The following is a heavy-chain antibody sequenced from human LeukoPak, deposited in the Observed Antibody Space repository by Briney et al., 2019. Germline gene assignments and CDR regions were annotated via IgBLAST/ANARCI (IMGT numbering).Heavy chain of an antibody. CDR3: TRITGLMRVTFDT. D-gene: IGHD2-8*02. CDR1: AGSISSRDFF. V-gene: IGHV4-31*02. CDR2: IFYSGST. Sequence: PSQTLSLTCTASAGSISSRDFFWSWVRQHPGKGLEWIGYIFYSGSTYYNPSLEGRVTMSVDTSKNRFSLTLTPVTAADTAVYYCTRITGLMRVTFDTWGQGTLVTVSS. J-gene: IGHJ5*02.